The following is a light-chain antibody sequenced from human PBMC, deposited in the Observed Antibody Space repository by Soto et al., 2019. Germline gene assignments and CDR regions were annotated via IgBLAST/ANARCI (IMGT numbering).Light chain of an antibody. CDR3: SSYTTTSTYV. CDR2: EVS. Sequence: QSVLTQPASVSGSPGQGITISCTGTSSDVGGYNYVSWYQEHPGKAPKLMIYEVSNRPSGVSNRFSGSKSGNTASLTISGLQPEDEADYYCSSYTTTSTYVFGTGTKVTVL. V-gene: IGLV2-14*01. J-gene: IGLJ1*01. CDR1: SSDVGGYNY.